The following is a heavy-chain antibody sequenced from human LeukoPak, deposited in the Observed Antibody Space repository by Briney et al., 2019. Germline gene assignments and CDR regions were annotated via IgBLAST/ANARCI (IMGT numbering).Heavy chain of an antibody. CDR1: GFSFSTYW. D-gene: IGHD1-7*01. J-gene: IGHJ1*01. V-gene: IGHV3-7*03. CDR2: IKQDGSEK. Sequence: GGSLRLSCAASGFSFSTYWMGWVRQAPGKGLEWVANIKQDGSEKYYVDSVKGRFTISRDNAKNSLYLQMNSLRAEDTAVYYCARAFRGNWNYGKYFQHWGQGTLVTVSS. CDR3: ARAFRGNWNYGKYFQH.